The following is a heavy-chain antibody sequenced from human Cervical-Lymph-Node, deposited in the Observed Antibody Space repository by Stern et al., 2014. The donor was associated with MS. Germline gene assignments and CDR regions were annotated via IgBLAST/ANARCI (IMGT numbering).Heavy chain of an antibody. J-gene: IGHJ4*02. Sequence: VQLVDSGGGVVQPGRSLRLSCAASGFTFNRHGMHWVRQAPGKGLESVALIWYDGSNQYYADSVKGRFTISRDNSKNTQYLQINTLRPEDTAVYYCARAAMPIPIAGSALDFWGQGTLVTVSS. D-gene: IGHD3-16*01. CDR3: ARAAMPIPIAGSALDF. CDR2: IWYDGSNQ. CDR1: GFTFNRHG. V-gene: IGHV3-33*01.